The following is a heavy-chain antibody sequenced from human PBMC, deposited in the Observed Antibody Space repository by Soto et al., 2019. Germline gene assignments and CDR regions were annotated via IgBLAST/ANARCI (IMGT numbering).Heavy chain of an antibody. Sequence: ASVKVSCKASGYTFTSYYMHWVRQASGQGLEWMGIINPSGGSTSYAQKFQGRVTMTRDTSTSTVYMELSSLRSEDTAVYYCALIVEVPAANDDAFYICGQGTMVPV. CDR2: INPSGGST. J-gene: IGHJ3*02. D-gene: IGHD2-2*01. CDR1: GYTFTSYY. CDR3: ALIVEVPAANDDAFYI. V-gene: IGHV1-46*03.